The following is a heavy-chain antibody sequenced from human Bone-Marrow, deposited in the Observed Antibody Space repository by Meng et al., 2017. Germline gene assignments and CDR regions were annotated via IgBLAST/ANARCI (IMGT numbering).Heavy chain of an antibody. J-gene: IGHJ4*02. CDR3: ARDEDISAAGKLFGDY. Sequence: QGPPVEFGAEVKKPGAAVKVSCKASGYTFPDYWLHWVRRAPGQGLEWMGRINPKSGDTHYAQRFQGRVTMTGDTSISTAYMELSGLRSDDTAMYYCARDEDISAAGKLFGDYWGQGTLVTVSS. CDR1: GYTFPDYW. D-gene: IGHD6-13*01. V-gene: IGHV1-2*06. CDR2: INPKSGDT.